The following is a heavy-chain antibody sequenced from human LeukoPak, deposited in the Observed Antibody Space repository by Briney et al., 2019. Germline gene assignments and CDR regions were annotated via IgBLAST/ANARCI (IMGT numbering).Heavy chain of an antibody. Sequence: PSETLSLTCTVSGVSISSHYWSWLRQPPGKGLEWIGYIYYSGSTNYNPSLKSRVTILVDTSKNQFSLRLSSVTAADTAVYYCARELHDYCSGGSCYSDWFDPWGQGTLVTVSS. CDR3: ARELHDYCSGGSCYSDWFDP. J-gene: IGHJ5*02. CDR2: IYYSGST. V-gene: IGHV4-59*11. D-gene: IGHD2-15*01. CDR1: GVSISSHY.